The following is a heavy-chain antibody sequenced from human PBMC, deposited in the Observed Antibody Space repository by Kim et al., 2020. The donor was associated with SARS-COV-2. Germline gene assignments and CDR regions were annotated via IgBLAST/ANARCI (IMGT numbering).Heavy chain of an antibody. D-gene: IGHD6-13*01. CDR3: AKGHTGQLVHLCHDC. J-gene: IGHJ4*02. Sequence: GGSLRLSCVASGFIFSNYDMGWVRQAPGKGLEWVSVISGSGGSTYNADSVKGRFTISRDNSKNTLHLQMNSLRAEDTAVYYCAKGHTGQLVHLCHDCWGQGTLVTVSS. CDR2: ISGSGGST. CDR1: GFIFSNYD. V-gene: IGHV3-23*01.